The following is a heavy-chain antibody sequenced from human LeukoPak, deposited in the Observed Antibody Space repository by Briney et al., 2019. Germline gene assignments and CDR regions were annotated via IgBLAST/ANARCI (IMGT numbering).Heavy chain of an antibody. CDR3: ARHDGNSSGWYVYFQH. J-gene: IGHJ1*01. V-gene: IGHV4-34*01. D-gene: IGHD6-19*01. CDR1: GGSFSGYY. CDR2: INHSGST. Sequence: SETLSLTCAVYGGSFSGYYWSWIRQPPGKGLEWIGEINHSGSTNYNPSLKSRVTISVDTSKNQFSLKLSSVTAADTAVYYCARHDGNSSGWYVYFQHWGQGTLVTVSS.